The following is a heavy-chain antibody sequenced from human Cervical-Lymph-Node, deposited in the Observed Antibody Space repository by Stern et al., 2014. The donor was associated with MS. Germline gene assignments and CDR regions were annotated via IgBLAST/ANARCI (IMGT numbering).Heavy chain of an antibody. CDR1: GYTFTDYY. CDR3: ARGLATAVIADY. V-gene: IGHV1-2*02. J-gene: IGHJ4*02. CDR2: IPPTSGDT. D-gene: IGHD2-21*01. Sequence: QMQLVQSGAEVKKPGASVKVSCKASGYTFTDYYMQWVRQAPGQGLEWMEWIPPTSGDTKYARKFQGRVTLTRDTSISTVYLDLSGLGYDDTAVYYCARGLATAVIADYWGQGTLVTVS.